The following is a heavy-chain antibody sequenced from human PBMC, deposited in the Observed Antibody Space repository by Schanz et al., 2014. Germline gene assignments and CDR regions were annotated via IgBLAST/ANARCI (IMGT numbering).Heavy chain of an antibody. V-gene: IGHV1-69*08. D-gene: IGHD6-13*01. J-gene: IGHJ4*02. CDR1: GGTFSSYT. Sequence: QVQLVQSGAEVKKPGSSVKVSCTASGGTFSSYTISWIRQAPGQGLEWMGRISAYNGHTDYAQKLQGRVTMTRDTSTSTVYMELSSLRSEDTAVYYCARDGVDAAAGGNYWGQGTLVTVSS. CDR2: ISAYNGHT. CDR3: ARDGVDAAAGGNY.